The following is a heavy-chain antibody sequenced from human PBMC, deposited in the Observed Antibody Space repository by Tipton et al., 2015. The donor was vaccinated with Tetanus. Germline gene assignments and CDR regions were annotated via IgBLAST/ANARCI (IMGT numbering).Heavy chain of an antibody. D-gene: IGHD1-26*01. CDR3: ARDHRLSAAYAGWFDP. J-gene: IGHJ5*02. CDR1: GGSINPYY. V-gene: IGHV4-59*01. CDR2: VYSSGST. Sequence: GLVKPSETLSLTCTVSGGSINPYYWSWIRQPPGKGLEWIGNVYSSGSTYYNPSLKGRVTISVDTSTTQFSLRLNSVTAADTAIDYCARDHRLSAAYAGWFDPWGQGTLVTVSS.